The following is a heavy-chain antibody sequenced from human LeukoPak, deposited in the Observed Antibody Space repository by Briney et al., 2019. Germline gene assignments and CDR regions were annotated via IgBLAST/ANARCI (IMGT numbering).Heavy chain of an antibody. D-gene: IGHD5-12*01. J-gene: IGHJ6*02. V-gene: IGHV4-4*07. CDR2: FYISGKT. Sequence: SETLSLTCSVSGGSVSSYYWSWIRQAAGEGLEWIGRFYISGKTDYNPSLKSRVTMSADTPRNQFSLRLTSVTAADTAVYYCARRRVVATISGYYYGMDVWGQGTTVTVSS. CDR1: GGSVSSYY. CDR3: ARRRVVATISGYYYGMDV.